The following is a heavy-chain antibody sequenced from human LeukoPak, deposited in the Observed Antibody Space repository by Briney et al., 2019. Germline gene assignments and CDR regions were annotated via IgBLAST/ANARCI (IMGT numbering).Heavy chain of an antibody. CDR2: IYYSGST. D-gene: IGHD2-15*01. CDR1: GGSISSSCCY. J-gene: IGHJ6*03. CDR3: ARQWGVAAIDDYMDV. Sequence: SSETLSLTCTVSGGSISSSCCYWGWIRQPPGKGLEWIGSIYYSGSTYYNPSLKSRVTISVDTSKNQYSLKLSSVTAADTAVYYCARQWGVAAIDDYMDVWGKGTTVTVSS. V-gene: IGHV4-39*01.